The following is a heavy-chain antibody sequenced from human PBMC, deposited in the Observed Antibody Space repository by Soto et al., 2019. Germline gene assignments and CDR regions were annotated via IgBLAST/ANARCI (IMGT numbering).Heavy chain of an antibody. D-gene: IGHD3-10*01. CDR3: ARETLYTSGSVGASDI. Sequence: ESGGSVVRPGGSLRLSCAASGFTFDDYGLTWVRQAPGKGLEWLSAINWNGGSTAYADSVKGRFTISRDNAKNSLYLQMNSLRAEDTAVYHCARETLYTSGSVGASDIWGQGTMVTVSS. V-gene: IGHV3-20*01. J-gene: IGHJ3*02. CDR2: INWNGGST. CDR1: GFTFDDYG.